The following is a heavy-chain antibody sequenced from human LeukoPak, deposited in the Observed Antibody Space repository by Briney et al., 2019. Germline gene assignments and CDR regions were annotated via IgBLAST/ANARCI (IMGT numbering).Heavy chain of an antibody. CDR1: GFTFSSHW. J-gene: IGHJ4*02. D-gene: IGHD2-15*01. CDR3: ARAPYCIGGSCRFDY. Sequence: PGGSLRLSCAASGFTFSSHWMSWVRQAPGKGLEWVANIKQDGSEKYYVDSVKGRFTISRDNAKNSLYLQMNSLRAEDTAVYYCARAPYCIGGSCRFDYWGQGTLVTVSS. V-gene: IGHV3-7*03. CDR2: IKQDGSEK.